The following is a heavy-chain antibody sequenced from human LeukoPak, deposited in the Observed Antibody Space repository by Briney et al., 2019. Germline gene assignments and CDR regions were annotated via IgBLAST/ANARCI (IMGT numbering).Heavy chain of an antibody. CDR2: INPSGGST. D-gene: IGHD6-6*01. CDR1: GYTFTSYY. J-gene: IGHJ6*03. Sequence: ASVKVSCKASGYTFTSYYMHWVQQAPGQGLEWMGIINPSGGSTSYAQKFQGRVTMTRDMSTSTVYMELSSLRSEDTAVYYCATCSSIAARPGIVYYYYYMDVWGKGTTVTVSS. V-gene: IGHV1-46*01. CDR3: ATCSSIAARPGIVYYYYYMDV.